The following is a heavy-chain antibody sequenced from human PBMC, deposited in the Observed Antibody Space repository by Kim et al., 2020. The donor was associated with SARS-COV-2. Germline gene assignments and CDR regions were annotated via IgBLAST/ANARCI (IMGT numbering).Heavy chain of an antibody. CDR3: AKGSGYGGRSGEYFQN. J-gene: IGHJ1*01. V-gene: IGHV3-23*01. Sequence: GGSLRLSCAASGFTFSSYSMSWVRQAPGKGLEWVSAISGSGGSTYYADSVKGRFTISRDNSKNTLYLQMNSLRAEDTAVYYCAKGSGYGGRSGEYFQNWGPGTLVTLSS. CDR2: ISGSGGST. D-gene: IGHD3-10*01. CDR1: GFTFSSYS.